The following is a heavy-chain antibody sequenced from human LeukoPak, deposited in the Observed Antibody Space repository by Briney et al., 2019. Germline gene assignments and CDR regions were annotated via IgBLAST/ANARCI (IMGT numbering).Heavy chain of an antibody. D-gene: IGHD6-19*01. CDR1: GYSISSGYY. CDR2: IYYSGST. J-gene: IGHJ3*02. Sequence: SETLSLTCTVSGYSISSGYYWGWIRQPPGKGLEWIGSIYYSGSTYYNPSLKSRVTISVDTSKNQFSLKLSSVTAADTAVYYCAISSGWYTPGDAFDIWGQGTMVTVSS. V-gene: IGHV4-38-2*02. CDR3: AISSGWYTPGDAFDI.